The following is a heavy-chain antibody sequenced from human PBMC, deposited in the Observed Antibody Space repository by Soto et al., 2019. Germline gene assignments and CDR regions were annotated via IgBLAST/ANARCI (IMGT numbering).Heavy chain of an antibody. D-gene: IGHD6-25*01. CDR3: ATATISPVSATLYHYGMDV. CDR2: IMPVFHTT. Sequence: QVQLVQSGAEVKKPGSSVKVSCKASGGTFNNFAFTWVRQAPGQGLEWLGGIMPVFHTTNIAQTFQDRITVTADDFTTTVYMEMTSLRYDDTAVYYCATATISPVSATLYHYGMDVW. CDR1: GGTFNNFA. V-gene: IGHV1-69*01. J-gene: IGHJ6*01.